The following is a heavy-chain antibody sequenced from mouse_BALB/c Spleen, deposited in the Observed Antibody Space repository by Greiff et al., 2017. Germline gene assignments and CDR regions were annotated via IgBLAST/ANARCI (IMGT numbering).Heavy chain of an antibody. Sequence: QVQLQQPGAELVMPGASVKMSCKASGYTFTDYWMHWVKQRPGQGLEWIGAIDTSDSYTSYNQKFKGKATLTVDESSSTAYMQLSSLTSEDSPVYYCARKYRYDYDAMDYWGQGTSVTVSS. D-gene: IGHD1-1*01. J-gene: IGHJ4*01. V-gene: IGHV1-69*01. CDR2: IDTSDSYT. CDR3: ARKYRYDYDAMDY. CDR1: GYTFTDYW.